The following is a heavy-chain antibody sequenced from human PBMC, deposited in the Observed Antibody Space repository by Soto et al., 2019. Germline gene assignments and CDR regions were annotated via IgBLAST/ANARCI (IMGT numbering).Heavy chain of an antibody. CDR3: ARINPGAGYYYAMDV. J-gene: IGHJ6*02. CDR2: IYHSGSS. Sequence: SETLSLTCTVSGGSISSYYWSWIRQPPGKGLEWIGYIYHSGSSNYNPSLKSRVTILLDTSKNQLSLKLSSVTAADTAVYYCARINPGAGYYYAMDVWGHGTTVTVSS. V-gene: IGHV4-59*08. CDR1: GGSISSYY. D-gene: IGHD3-10*01.